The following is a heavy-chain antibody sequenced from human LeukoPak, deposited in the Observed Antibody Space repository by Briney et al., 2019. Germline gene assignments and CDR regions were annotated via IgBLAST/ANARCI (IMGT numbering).Heavy chain of an antibody. J-gene: IGHJ6*04. D-gene: IGHD4-17*01. V-gene: IGHV3-33*01. CDR2: IWYDGSNK. CDR1: GFTFSSYG. CDR3: ARDLAEDYEFYYYGMDV. Sequence: GRSLRLSCAASGFTFSSYGMHWVRQAPGKGLEWVAVIWYDGSNKYYADSVKGRFTISRDNSKNTLYLQMNSLRAEDTAVYYCARDLAEDYEFYYYGMDVWGKGTTVTVSS.